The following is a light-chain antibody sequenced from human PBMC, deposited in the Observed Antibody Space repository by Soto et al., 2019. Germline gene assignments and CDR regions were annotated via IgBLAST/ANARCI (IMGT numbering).Light chain of an antibody. CDR1: QSVTTRH. CDR3: QQDGNSPLT. CDR2: GAS. J-gene: IGKJ4*01. Sequence: EIVLTQSPVTLSLSPGEEATLSCRASQSVTTRHLAWYQQKPGQAPRLLMYGASNTSTGIPDRFSGSGSGKEFTLTISGLEPEDFAVYYCQQDGNSPLTFGAGTRVDI. V-gene: IGKV3-20*01.